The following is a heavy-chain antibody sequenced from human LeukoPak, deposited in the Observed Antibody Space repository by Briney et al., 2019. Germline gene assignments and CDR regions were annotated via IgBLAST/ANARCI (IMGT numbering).Heavy chain of an antibody. D-gene: IGHD2-2*01. Sequence: PSETLSLTCTVSGGSISSGGYYWSWIRQHPRKGLEWIGYIYYSGSTYYNPSLKSRVTISVDTSKNQFSLKLSSVTAADTAVYYCAREAVPAALDYWGRGTLVTVSS. V-gene: IGHV4-31*03. J-gene: IGHJ4*02. CDR1: GGSISSGGYY. CDR3: AREAVPAALDY. CDR2: IYYSGST.